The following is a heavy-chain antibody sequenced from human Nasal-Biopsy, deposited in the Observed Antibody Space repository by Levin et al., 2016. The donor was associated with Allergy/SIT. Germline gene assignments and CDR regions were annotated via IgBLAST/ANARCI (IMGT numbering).Heavy chain of an antibody. CDR1: GYRFTDYS. CDR2: ISPDSGKT. J-gene: IGHJ6*02. Sequence: ASVKVSCKAAGYRFTDYSISWVRQAPGQGLQWMAWISPDSGKTNYAQSVQGKVSMTTDTSTRTAYMELRSLTSDDTAMYYCARDTGETTSYTLDVWGQGTTVTVSS. D-gene: IGHD1-1*01. CDR3: ARDTGETTSYTLDV. V-gene: IGHV1-18*04.